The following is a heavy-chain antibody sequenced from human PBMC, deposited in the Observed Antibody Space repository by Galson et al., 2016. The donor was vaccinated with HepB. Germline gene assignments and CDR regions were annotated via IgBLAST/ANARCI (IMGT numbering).Heavy chain of an antibody. V-gene: IGHV4-31*03. CDR2: IYYSGST. D-gene: IGHD6-19*01. Sequence: TLSLTCTVSNGSMTTGGYYWSWIRQHPGKGLEWIGYIYYSGSTHYNPSLQSRVTISVDTSKKHFSLNLNSVTAADTAVYYFARTSGFGSGWGDWFDPWGQGILVTVSS. J-gene: IGHJ5*02. CDR3: ARTSGFGSGWGDWFDP. CDR1: NGSMTTGGYY.